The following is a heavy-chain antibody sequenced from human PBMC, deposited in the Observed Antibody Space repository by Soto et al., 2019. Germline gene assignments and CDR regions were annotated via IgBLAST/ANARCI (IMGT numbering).Heavy chain of an antibody. CDR3: ARKPSSAIQGWAFGMDV. CDR2: TFSGGNT. V-gene: IGHV3-53*02. Sequence: ELQLVETGGGLIQTGGSLRLSCAASGFSISSNYIAWVRQPPGKGLEWVSTTFSGGNTEYAASVKGRCSISRDNYKNTLYLQMDNLRVEDTAVYDCARKPSSAIQGWAFGMDVWGQGTTVSVSS. CDR1: GFSISSNY. D-gene: IGHD2-21*01. J-gene: IGHJ6*02.